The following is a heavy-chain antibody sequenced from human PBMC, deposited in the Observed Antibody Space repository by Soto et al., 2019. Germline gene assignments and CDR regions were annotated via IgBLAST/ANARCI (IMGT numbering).Heavy chain of an antibody. D-gene: IGHD3-22*01. J-gene: IGHJ3*02. V-gene: IGHV1-18*01. CDR1: GYTFTSYG. CDR2: ISAYNGKT. Sequence: ASVKVSCKASGYTFTSYGISWVRQAPGQGLEWMGWISAYNGKTNYAQKLQGRITMTTDTSTCTAYMELRSLGSDDTAVYYCARVDYDSSGYHGAFDIWGQGTMVTVSS. CDR3: ARVDYDSSGYHGAFDI.